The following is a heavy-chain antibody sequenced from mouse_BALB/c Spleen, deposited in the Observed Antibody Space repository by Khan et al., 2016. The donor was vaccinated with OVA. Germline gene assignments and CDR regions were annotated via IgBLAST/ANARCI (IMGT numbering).Heavy chain of an antibody. V-gene: IGHV5-6*01. J-gene: IGHJ2*01. CDR2: ISSGGSYT. D-gene: IGHD2-5*01. CDR3: AGQNSNSFFEY. CDR1: GFTFSSFG. Sequence: EVELVESGGDLVKPGGSLKLSCAASGFTFSSFGMSWIRQTPDKRLEWVATISSGGSYTYYPDSVKGRFTISRDNAKNTLYLQMSSLKSEDTAMYYCAGQNSNSFFEYWGQGTTLTVSS.